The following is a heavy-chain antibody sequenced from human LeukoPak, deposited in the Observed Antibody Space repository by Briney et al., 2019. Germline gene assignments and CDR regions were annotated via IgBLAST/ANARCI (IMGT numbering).Heavy chain of an antibody. J-gene: IGHJ4*02. CDR3: ARNGLSSYGSGSYYFDY. CDR2: ISSGSDYT. V-gene: IGHV3-21*01. D-gene: IGHD3-10*01. Sequence: GGSLRLSCAASGFPFSSHGMSWVRQAPGKGPEWVSSISSGSDYTFYADSVRGRFTISRDNAKNSLYLQMNSLRDEDTAVYYCARNGLSSYGSGSYYFDYWGQGTLVTVSS. CDR1: GFPFSSHG.